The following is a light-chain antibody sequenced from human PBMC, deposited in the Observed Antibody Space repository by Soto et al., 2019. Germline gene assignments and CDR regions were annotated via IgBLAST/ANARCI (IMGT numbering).Light chain of an antibody. CDR1: QSVSSSY. V-gene: IGKV3-20*01. Sequence: EIVLTQSPGTLSLSPGERATLSCRASQSVSSSYLAWYQQKPGQAPRLLIYGASSWATGIPDRFSGSGSGTDFTLTISRLEPEDFAVYYCQRYGSSPFTFGPGTKVDIK. CDR3: QRYGSSPFT. CDR2: GAS. J-gene: IGKJ3*01.